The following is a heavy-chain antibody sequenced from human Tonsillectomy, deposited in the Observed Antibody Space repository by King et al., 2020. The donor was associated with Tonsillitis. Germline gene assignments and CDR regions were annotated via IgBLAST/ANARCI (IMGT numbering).Heavy chain of an antibody. V-gene: IGHV3-64D*06. Sequence: VQLVESGGGLVQPGGSLRLSCLTSGFTFSSYAMDWVRQAPGKGLEYVSAINSNGDSTYYADSVKGRFTISRDNSKNTLYLQMSSLRPEDTAVYYCVKVPSVNIVPSTPYYFDYWGQGTLVTVSS. J-gene: IGHJ4*02. CDR1: GFTFSSYA. CDR3: VKVPSVNIVPSTPYYFDY. D-gene: IGHD5-12*01. CDR2: INSNGDST.